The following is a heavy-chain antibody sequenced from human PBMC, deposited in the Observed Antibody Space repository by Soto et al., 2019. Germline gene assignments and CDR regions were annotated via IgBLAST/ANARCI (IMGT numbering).Heavy chain of an antibody. CDR3: ARDRSGGSCYYDY. Sequence: QVQLQESGPGLVKPSQTLSLTCTVSGGSISSGDYYWNWIRQHPGKDLEWIGYMYNSGSTYYNTSLKSRVTISVDASKIQFSLKLSSVTAADTAVYYCARDRSGGSCYYDYWGQGTLVTVSS. D-gene: IGHD2-15*01. V-gene: IGHV4-31*03. CDR1: GGSISSGDYY. J-gene: IGHJ4*02. CDR2: MYNSGST.